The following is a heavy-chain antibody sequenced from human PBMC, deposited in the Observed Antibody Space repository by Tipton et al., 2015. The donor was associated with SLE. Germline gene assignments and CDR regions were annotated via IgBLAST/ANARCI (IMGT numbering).Heavy chain of an antibody. V-gene: IGHV3-74*01. CDR2: INSDGSST. CDR3: ARLPPVYSGSYGDAFDI. J-gene: IGHJ3*02. D-gene: IGHD1-26*01. CDR1: GFTFSSYW. Sequence: SLRLSCAASGFTFSSYWMHWVRQAPGKGLVWVSRINSDGSSTSYADSVKGRFTISRDNAKNTLYLQMNSLRAEDTAVYYCARLPPVYSGSYGDAFDIWGQGTMVTVSS.